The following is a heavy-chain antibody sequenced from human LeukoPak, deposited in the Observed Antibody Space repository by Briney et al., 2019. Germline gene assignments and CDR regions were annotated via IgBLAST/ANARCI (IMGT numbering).Heavy chain of an antibody. J-gene: IGHJ4*02. V-gene: IGHV4-30-4*01. CDR1: GDSISSGAYY. D-gene: IGHD2-21*01. CDR3: ARGLYFDY. CDR2: IYYSGST. Sequence: SETLSLTCTVSGDSISSGAYYWSWIRQPPGKGLEWIGYIYYSGSTYYNPSLKSRVTISVDTSKNQFSLKLSSVTAADTDVYYGARGLYFDYWGQGTLVTVSS.